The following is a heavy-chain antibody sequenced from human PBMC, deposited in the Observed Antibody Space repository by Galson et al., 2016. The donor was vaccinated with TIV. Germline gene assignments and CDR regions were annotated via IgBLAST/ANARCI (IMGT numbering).Heavy chain of an antibody. V-gene: IGHV3-49*03. Sequence: SLRLSCAASGFTFGHYAVNWFRQAPGKGLEWVGFITSKTYGATTEYAASVKGRFTISRDDSRNIAYLQMNSLKTEDTAVYYCTGTAMGSTRNAFDIWGQGTVVTVSS. CDR1: GFTFGHYA. D-gene: IGHD1-1*01. CDR2: ITSKTYGATT. CDR3: TGTAMGSTRNAFDI. J-gene: IGHJ3*02.